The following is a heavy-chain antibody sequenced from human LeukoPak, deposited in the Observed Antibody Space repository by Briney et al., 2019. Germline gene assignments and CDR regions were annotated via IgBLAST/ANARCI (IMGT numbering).Heavy chain of an antibody. J-gene: IGHJ5*02. CDR2: IYSGGST. V-gene: IGHV3-66*01. CDR1: GFTVSSNY. D-gene: IGHD6-13*01. Sequence: AGGSLRLSCAASGFTVSSNYMSWVRPAPGKGLEWVSVIYSGGSTYYADSVKGRFTISRDNSKNTLYLQMNSLRAEDTAVYYCAREGGYSSSWSGWFDPWGQGTLVTVSS. CDR3: AREGGYSSSWSGWFDP.